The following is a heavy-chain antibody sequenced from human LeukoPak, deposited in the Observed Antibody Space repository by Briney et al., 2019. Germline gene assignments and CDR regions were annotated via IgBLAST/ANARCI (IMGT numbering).Heavy chain of an antibody. CDR2: IIPIFGTA. V-gene: IGHV1-69*05. Sequence: ASVKVSCKGSGGTFSSYAISWVRQAPGQGLEWMGRIIPIFGTANYAQKFQGRVTITTDESTSTAYMELSSLRSEDTAVYYCARDLGYSSGWYRYYFDYWGQGTLVTVSS. CDR3: ARDLGYSSGWYRYYFDY. D-gene: IGHD6-19*01. CDR1: GGTFSSYA. J-gene: IGHJ4*02.